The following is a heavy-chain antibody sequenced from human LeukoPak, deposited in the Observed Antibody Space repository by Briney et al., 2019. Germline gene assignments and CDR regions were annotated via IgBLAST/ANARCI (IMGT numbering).Heavy chain of an antibody. V-gene: IGHV3-23*01. CDR3: AKDSGNSGSYSDFDY. Sequence: GGSLRLSCAASGFTFSSSAMSWVRQDPGKGLEWVSAISGSGSTTYYADSMKGRFTISRDNSKNTLYLQMNSLRAEDTAVYYCAKDSGNSGSYSDFDYWGQGTLVTVSS. D-gene: IGHD1-26*01. CDR2: ISGSGSTT. J-gene: IGHJ4*02. CDR1: GFTFSSSA.